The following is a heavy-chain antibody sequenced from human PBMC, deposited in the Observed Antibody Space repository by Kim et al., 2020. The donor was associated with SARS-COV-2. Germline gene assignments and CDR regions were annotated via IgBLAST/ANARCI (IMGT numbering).Heavy chain of an antibody. V-gene: IGHV4-61*02. CDR1: GGSISSGSYY. CDR3: ARDRGGFDI. CDR2: IYTSGST. D-gene: IGHD2-15*01. Sequence: SETLSLTCTVSGGSISSGSYYWSWIRQPAGKGLEWIGRIYTSGSTNYNPSLKSRVTISVDTSKNQFSLKLSSVTAADTAVYYCARDRGGFDIWGQGTMVTVSS. J-gene: IGHJ3*02.